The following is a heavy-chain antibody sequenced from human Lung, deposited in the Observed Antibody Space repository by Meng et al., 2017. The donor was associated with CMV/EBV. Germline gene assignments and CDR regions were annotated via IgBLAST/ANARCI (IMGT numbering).Heavy chain of an antibody. J-gene: IGHJ4*02. CDR1: YTFTNDA. CDR2: ISYDGNNK. V-gene: IGHV3-30-3*01. CDR3: SRGGPGMRFVEWFSFDF. D-gene: IGHD3-3*01. Sequence: YTFTNDAMNWVRRAQGRGLEWMAVISYDGNNKYYADSMKGRFTISRDNSKNTLFLQMNTLRPEDTAIYYCSRGGPGMRFVEWFSFDFWGKGALVTVSS.